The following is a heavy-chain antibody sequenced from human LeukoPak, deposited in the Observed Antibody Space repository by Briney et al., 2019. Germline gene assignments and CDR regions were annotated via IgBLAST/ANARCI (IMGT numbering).Heavy chain of an antibody. V-gene: IGHV1-18*01. CDR1: GYTFTSYG. CDR3: ARDLGYGDYISWFDP. Sequence: ASVKVSCKASGYTFTSYGISWVRQAPGQGLEWMGWISAYNGNTNYAQKLQGRVTMTTDTSTSTAYMELRSLRSDDTAVYHCARDLGYGDYISWFDPWGQGTLVTVSS. J-gene: IGHJ5*02. CDR2: ISAYNGNT. D-gene: IGHD4-17*01.